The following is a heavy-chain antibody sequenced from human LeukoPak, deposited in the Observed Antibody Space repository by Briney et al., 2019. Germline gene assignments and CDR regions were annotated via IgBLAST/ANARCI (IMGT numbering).Heavy chain of an antibody. CDR1: GYTFTAYY. CDR3: GRGNKSFDP. V-gene: IGHV1-2*02. J-gene: IGHJ5*02. CDR2: INPNTGST. Sequence: ASVKVSCKASGYTFTAYYVHWVRQAPGQGLEWMGWINPNTGSTNYAQKFQGRVTMTKDTSINAAYMELNKLTSDDTAVYYCGRGNKSFDPWGQGTLVTVSS.